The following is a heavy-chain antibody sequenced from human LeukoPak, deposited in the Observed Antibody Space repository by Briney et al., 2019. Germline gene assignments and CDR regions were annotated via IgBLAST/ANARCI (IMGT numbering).Heavy chain of an antibody. Sequence: GASVKVSCKASGYTFTGYYMHWVRQAPGQGLEWMGWINPNSGGTNYAQKFQGRVTMTRDTSISTAYMELSRLRSDDTAVYYCASTGKDYDILTGYYPLCYWGQGTLVTVSS. J-gene: IGHJ4*02. D-gene: IGHD3-9*01. V-gene: IGHV1-2*02. CDR3: ASTGKDYDILTGYYPLCY. CDR1: GYTFTGYY. CDR2: INPNSGGT.